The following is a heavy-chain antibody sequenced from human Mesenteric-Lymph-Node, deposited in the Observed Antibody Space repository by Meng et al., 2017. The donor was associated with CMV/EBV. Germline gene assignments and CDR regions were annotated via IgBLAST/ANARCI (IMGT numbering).Heavy chain of an antibody. CDR1: GFTFSTSG. CDR2: IQYGGSPR. J-gene: IGHJ4*02. Sequence: GGSLRLSCGASGFTFSTSGMHWVRQSPGKGLEWVSFIQYGGSPRFYADTVTGRFTISRDDSRNTLFLQMNSLTTEDTAVYYCAKDPELGYWGQGTLVTVSS. D-gene: IGHD3-10*01. CDR3: AKDPELGY. V-gene: IGHV3-30*02.